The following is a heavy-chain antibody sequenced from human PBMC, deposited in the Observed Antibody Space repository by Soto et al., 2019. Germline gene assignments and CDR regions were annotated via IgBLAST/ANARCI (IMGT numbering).Heavy chain of an antibody. Sequence: GGSLRLSCAASGFTFSSYAMSWVGQATGKGLEWVSTISGTGGSTYYPDSVKGRFTISRDNSKNTVYLQMNSLRAEDAAVYYCAKEMPSGYHLFDYWGQGTLVTVSS. J-gene: IGHJ4*02. CDR3: AKEMPSGYHLFDY. CDR1: GFTFSSYA. V-gene: IGHV3-23*01. D-gene: IGHD3-22*01. CDR2: ISGTGGST.